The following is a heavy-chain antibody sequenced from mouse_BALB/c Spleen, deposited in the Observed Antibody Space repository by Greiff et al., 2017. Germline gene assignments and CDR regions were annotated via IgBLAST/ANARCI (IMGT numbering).Heavy chain of an antibody. V-gene: IGHV2-6-7*01. D-gene: IGHD2-3*01. CDR2: IWGEGST. J-gene: IGHJ3*01. CDR1: GFSLTGYG. CDR3: ARAYDGYYAWFAY. Sequence: VQLQESGPGLVAPSQSLSITCTVSGFSLTGYGVNWVRQPPGKGLEWLGMIWGEGSTDYNSALKSKLSISKDNSKSQVFLKMNSLQTDDTARYYCARAYDGYYAWFAYWGQGTLVTVSA.